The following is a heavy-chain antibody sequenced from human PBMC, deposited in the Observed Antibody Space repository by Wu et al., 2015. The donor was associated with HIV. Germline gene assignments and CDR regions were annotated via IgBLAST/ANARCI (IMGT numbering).Heavy chain of an antibody. CDR1: GYTFTDYY. CDR2: INPNRGGT. CDR3: ARPQSLSGFYSNADY. V-gene: IGHV1-2*02. Sequence: QVQLLQSGAEVKKPGASVMVSCKASGYTFTDYYMYWVRQAPGQGLEWMGWINPNRGGTKYAQKFQDRVTMTRDTAVSTAYMELNSLRSDDTAVYYCARPQSLSGFYSNADYWGQGTLVTVSS. J-gene: IGHJ4*02. D-gene: IGHD3-22*01.